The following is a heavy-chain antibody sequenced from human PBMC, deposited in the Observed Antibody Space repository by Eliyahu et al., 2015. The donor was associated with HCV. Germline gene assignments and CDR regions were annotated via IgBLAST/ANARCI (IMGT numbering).Heavy chain of an antibody. D-gene: IGHD3-3*01. CDR2: ISGSGGST. CDR1: GFTFSSCA. V-gene: IGHV3-23*01. J-gene: IGHJ4*02. Sequence: EVQLLESGGGLVQPGGSLRLSCAASGFTFSSCAMSWVRQAPGKGLEWVSAISGSGGSTYYADSVKGRFTISRDNSKNTLYLQMNSLRAEDTAVYYCAKDQGFLEWLLGYFDYWGQGTLVTVSS. CDR3: AKDQGFLEWLLGYFDY.